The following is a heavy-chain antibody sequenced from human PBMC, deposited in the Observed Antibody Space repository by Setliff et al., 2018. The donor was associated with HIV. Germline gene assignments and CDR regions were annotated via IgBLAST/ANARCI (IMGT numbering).Heavy chain of an antibody. Sequence: SETLSLTCAVSGYSISSGYYWGWIRQPPGKGLEWIGRIYTSGNTNYNPSLKSRVTISTDTSKKQFSLKLNSVTAADTAVYYCARGRYSSGWYKDAFDIWGQGTMVTVSS. D-gene: IGHD6-19*01. CDR3: ARGRYSSGWYKDAFDI. CDR2: IYTSGNT. CDR1: GYSISSGYY. J-gene: IGHJ3*02. V-gene: IGHV4-38-2*01.